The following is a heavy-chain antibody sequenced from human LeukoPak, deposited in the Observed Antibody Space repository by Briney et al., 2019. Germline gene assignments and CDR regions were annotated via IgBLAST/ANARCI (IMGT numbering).Heavy chain of an antibody. CDR1: GFTFSGSA. Sequence: PGGSLRLSCAASGFTFSGSAMHWVHQASGKGLEWVGRIRSKANSYATAYAASVKGRFTISKDDSKNTAYLQMNSLKTEDTAVYYCTKGIVGAVDYWGQGTLVTVSS. J-gene: IGHJ4*02. D-gene: IGHD1-26*01. CDR3: TKGIVGAVDY. CDR2: IRSKANSYAT. V-gene: IGHV3-73*01.